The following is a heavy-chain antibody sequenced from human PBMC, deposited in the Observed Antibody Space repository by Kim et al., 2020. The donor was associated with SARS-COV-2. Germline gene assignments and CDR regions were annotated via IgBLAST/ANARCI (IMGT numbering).Heavy chain of an antibody. J-gene: IGHJ5*02. CDR3: ARGFRRGDYVVWFDP. D-gene: IGHD4-17*01. V-gene: IGHV1-69*01. Sequence: QKVQGRVTITADESTSTAYMELSSLRSEDTAVYYCARGFRRGDYVVWFDPWGQGTLVTVSS.